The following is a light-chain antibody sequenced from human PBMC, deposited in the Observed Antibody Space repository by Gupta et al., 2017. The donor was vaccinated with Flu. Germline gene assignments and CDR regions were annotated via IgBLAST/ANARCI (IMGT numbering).Light chain of an antibody. Sequence: PCAPPSFSGSTSNIGSNTVNWYQPLPGTAPKLLIYSDYQRPSGVPDRFSASKSGTSASLAISGLQSEDEADSYCAAWDLRLSVYVFGTG. CDR2: SDY. CDR1: TSNIGSNT. V-gene: IGLV1-44*01. CDR3: AAWDLRLSVYV. J-gene: IGLJ1*01.